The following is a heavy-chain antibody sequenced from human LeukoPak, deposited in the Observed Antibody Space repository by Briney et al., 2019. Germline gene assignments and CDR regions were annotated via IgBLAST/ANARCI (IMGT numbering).Heavy chain of an antibody. V-gene: IGHV4-59*11. Sequence: SETLSLTCTVSGGSISSHYWSWIRQPPGKGLEWIGYIYYCGSTNYNPSLKSRVTISVDTSKNQFSLKLSSVTAADTAVYYCARVYSGSYGYYYYYMDVWGKGTTVTVSS. CDR2: IYYCGST. CDR3: ARVYSGSYGYYYYYMDV. J-gene: IGHJ6*03. D-gene: IGHD3-10*02. CDR1: GGSISSHY.